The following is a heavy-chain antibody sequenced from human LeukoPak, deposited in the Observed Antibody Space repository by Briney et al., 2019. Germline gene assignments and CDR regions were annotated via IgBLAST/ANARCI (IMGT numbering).Heavy chain of an antibody. CDR3: ARGHGGWNWFDS. CDR2: INNDGSDT. Sequence: PGGSLRLSCAASGFSFADSWMHWVRQAPGKGLVWVSRINNDGSDTRYADSVRGRFTISRDNAKNTLYLQMNSLRDEDTAVYYCARGHGGWNWFDSWGQGTLVTVSS. D-gene: IGHD6-19*01. J-gene: IGHJ5*01. V-gene: IGHV3-74*01. CDR1: GFSFADSW.